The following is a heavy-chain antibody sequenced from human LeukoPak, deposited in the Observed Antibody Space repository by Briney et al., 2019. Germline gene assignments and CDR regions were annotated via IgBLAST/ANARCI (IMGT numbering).Heavy chain of an antibody. J-gene: IGHJ4*02. D-gene: IGHD2/OR15-2a*01. V-gene: IGHV4-30-2*06. Sequence: SQTLSLTCAVSGASISSGGYSWSWIRQSPGKGLEWIGYSYHSGSTYYNPSLKSRVTISVDRSKNQFSLKLNSVTAADTAVYYCARREYYFDYWGQGTLVTVSS. CDR2: SYHSGST. CDR1: GASISSGGYS. CDR3: ARREYYFDY.